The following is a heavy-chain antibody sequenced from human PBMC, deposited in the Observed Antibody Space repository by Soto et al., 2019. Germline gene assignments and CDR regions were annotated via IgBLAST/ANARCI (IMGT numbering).Heavy chain of an antibody. Sequence: ASVKVSCKASGYTFTSYGISWVRQAPGQGLEWMGWISAYNGNTNYAQKLQGRVTMTTDTSTSTAYMELRSLRSDDTAVYYCARDASGYYDSSGYSDYWGQGTLVTVSS. CDR3: ARDASGYYDSSGYSDY. CDR1: GYTFTSYG. V-gene: IGHV1-18*01. D-gene: IGHD3-22*01. J-gene: IGHJ4*02. CDR2: ISAYNGNT.